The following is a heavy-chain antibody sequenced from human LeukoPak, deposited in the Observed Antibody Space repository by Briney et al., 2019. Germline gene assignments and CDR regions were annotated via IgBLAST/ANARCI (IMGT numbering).Heavy chain of an antibody. CDR1: GFTFSSYA. Sequence: PGGSLRLSCSASGFTFSSYAMNWVRQAPGKGLEWVSYISSSSSTIYYADSVKGRFTISRDNAKNSLYLQMNSLRDEDTAVYYCARGPPRGALRYNWFDPWGQGTLVTVSS. V-gene: IGHV3-48*02. D-gene: IGHD3-16*01. CDR2: ISSSSSTI. CDR3: ARGPPRGALRYNWFDP. J-gene: IGHJ5*02.